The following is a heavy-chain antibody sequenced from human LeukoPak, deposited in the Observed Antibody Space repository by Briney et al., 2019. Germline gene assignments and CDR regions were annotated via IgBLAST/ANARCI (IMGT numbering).Heavy chain of an antibody. V-gene: IGHV4-34*01. CDR1: GGSFSGYY. D-gene: IGHD5-18*01. CDR3: ARGAPKEIQLWLRLRGVAFDI. J-gene: IGHJ3*02. CDR2: INHSGSS. Sequence: SETLSLTCAVYGGSFSGYYWSWIRQPPGKGLEWIGEINHSGSSNYNPSLKSRVTISVDTSKNQFSLKLNSVTAADTAVYYCARGAPKEIQLWLRLRGVAFDIWGQGTMVTVSS.